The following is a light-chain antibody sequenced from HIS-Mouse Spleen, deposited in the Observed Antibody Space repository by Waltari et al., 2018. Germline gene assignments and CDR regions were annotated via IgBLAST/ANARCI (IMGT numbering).Light chain of an antibody. CDR3: CSYAGSSTWV. J-gene: IGLJ3*02. V-gene: IGLV2-23*01. CDR2: EGS. Sequence: SALTQPASVSGSPGPSITISCTGTSSDVGRSNLVSWYQQHPGKAPKLMIYEGSKRPSGVSNRFSGSKSGNTASLTISGLQAEDEADYYCCSYAGSSTWVFGGGTKLTVL. CDR1: SSDVGRSNL.